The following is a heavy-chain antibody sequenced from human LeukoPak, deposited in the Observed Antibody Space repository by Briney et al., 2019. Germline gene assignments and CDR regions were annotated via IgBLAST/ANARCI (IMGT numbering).Heavy chain of an antibody. CDR2: INPNSGGT. J-gene: IGHJ3*02. Sequence: VSVRVSCKASGYTFTGCYMLWVEQAPGQGLEGMGRINPNSGGTNYAQKFQGRVTMTKDTSISTAYMQLSRLSSDGGAGRFCASDMEDAFEIWGERKMVSDSS. CDR1: GYTFTGCY. D-gene: IGHD3-3*01. V-gene: IGHV1-2*06. CDR3: ASDMEDAFEI.